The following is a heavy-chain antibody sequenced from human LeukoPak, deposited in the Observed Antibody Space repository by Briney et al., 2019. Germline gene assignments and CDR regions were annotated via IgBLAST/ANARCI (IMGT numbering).Heavy chain of an antibody. CDR1: GYTFTDHY. CDR3: ARSTLIMIRGAVDY. CDR2: INPQRGST. J-gene: IGHJ4*02. V-gene: IGHV1-2*02. D-gene: IGHD3-10*01. Sequence: ASVKVSCKTSGYTFTDHYIHWIRQTPRRGLEWLGWINPQRGSTDSAQNFQGRLTMTRDTSINTAYMELFSLTSDDTAIYYCARSTLIMIRGAVDYWGQGSLVAVPS.